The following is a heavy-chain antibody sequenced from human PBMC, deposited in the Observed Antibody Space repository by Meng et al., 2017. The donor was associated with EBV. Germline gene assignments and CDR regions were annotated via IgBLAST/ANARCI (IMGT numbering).Heavy chain of an antibody. D-gene: IGHD3-10*01. CDR3: ASESGRGFTPDY. CDR2: LIPMSDAP. J-gene: IGHJ4*02. Sequence: QGQLGQSGAEVKKPGSSGKVSGKTSGGTFRSDAISWVRQAPGQGLEWMGGLIPMSDAPHYAQKFQGRVTITADESTSTHYMDLSGLRSEDTAVYYCASESGRGFTPDYWGQGTLVTVSS. V-gene: IGHV1-69*01. CDR1: GGTFRSDA.